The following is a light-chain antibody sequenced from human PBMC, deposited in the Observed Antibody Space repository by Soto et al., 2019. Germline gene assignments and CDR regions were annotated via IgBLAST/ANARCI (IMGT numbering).Light chain of an antibody. V-gene: IGLV2-14*01. J-gene: IGLJ2*01. CDR3: NSYTTSSTLV. Sequence: QSALTQPASVSGSPGQSITISCTGTSSDVGGYNYASWYQQHPGKAPKLIIYEVTNRPSGVSNRFSASKSDNTASLTISGLQAEDEADYYCNSYTTSSTLVFGGGTKLTVL. CDR1: SSDVGGYNY. CDR2: EVT.